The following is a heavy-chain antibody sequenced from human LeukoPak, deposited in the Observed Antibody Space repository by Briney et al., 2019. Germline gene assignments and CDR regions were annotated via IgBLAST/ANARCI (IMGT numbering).Heavy chain of an antibody. V-gene: IGHV4-59*11. CDR2: IYYSGST. J-gene: IGHJ6*03. D-gene: IGHD6-6*01. CDR3: ARARKIAARRENYYYMDV. CDR1: GGSISSHY. Sequence: PSETLSLTCTVSGGSISSHYWSWIRQPPGKGLEWIGYIYYSGSTNYNPSLKSRVTISVDTSKNQFSLKLSSVTAADTAVYYCARARKIAARRENYYYMDVWGKGTTVTISS.